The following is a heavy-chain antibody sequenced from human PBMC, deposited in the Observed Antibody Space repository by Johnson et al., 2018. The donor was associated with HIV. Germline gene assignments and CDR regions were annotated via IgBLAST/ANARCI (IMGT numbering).Heavy chain of an antibody. CDR2: IKSKTDGGTP. J-gene: IGHJ3*02. Sequence: VQLVESGGGVVRPGESLRLSCAASGFTFDDYDMRWVRQAPGQGLEWVGRIKSKTDGGTPDYAAPVKGSFTIARDDSKNTLYLKMNSLKSEDTAVYYCTPDIGSGYLWGSYAFDIWGQGTMVTVSS. V-gene: IGHV3-15*01. CDR3: TPDIGSGYLWGSYAFDI. CDR1: GFTFDDYD. D-gene: IGHD3-3*01.